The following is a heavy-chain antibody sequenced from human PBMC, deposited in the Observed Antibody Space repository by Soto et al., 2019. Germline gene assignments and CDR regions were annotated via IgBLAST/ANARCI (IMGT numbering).Heavy chain of an antibody. CDR2: ISGNRADT. J-gene: IGHJ4*02. D-gene: IGHD6-19*01. V-gene: IGHV3-23*01. CDR1: GFTFSSYA. CDR3: GKERRGSGWYVCSY. Sequence: GGPLRLSSAASGFTFSSYAMSWVRQAPGKGLEWVSAISGNRADTSYADSVRGRFTISRYNTKDTLFLQMNSLRADDKGVYCCGKERRGSGWYVCSYWGQGMLVTVSS.